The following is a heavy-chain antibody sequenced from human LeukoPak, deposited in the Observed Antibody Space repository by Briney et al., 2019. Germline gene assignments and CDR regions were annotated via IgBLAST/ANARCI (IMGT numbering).Heavy chain of an antibody. CDR3: TRVRYDILTGYYNDY. J-gene: IGHJ4*02. CDR1: GFTFGDYA. Sequence: GRSLRLSCTASGFTFGDYAMSWVRQAPGKGLEWVGFIRSKAYGGTTEYAASVKGRFTISRDDSKSIAYLQMNSLKTEDTAVYYCTRVRYDILTGYYNDYWGQGTLVTVSS. D-gene: IGHD3-9*01. V-gene: IGHV3-49*04. CDR2: IRSKAYGGTT.